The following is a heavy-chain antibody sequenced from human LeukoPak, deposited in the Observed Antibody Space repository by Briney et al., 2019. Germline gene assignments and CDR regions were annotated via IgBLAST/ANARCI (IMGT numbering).Heavy chain of an antibody. J-gene: IGHJ4*02. D-gene: IGHD2-15*01. Sequence: SETLSLTCAVYGGSFSGYYWSWIRQPPGKGLEWIGEINHSESTNYNPSLKSRVTISLDTSKNQFSLKLNSVTAADTAVYYCARSRGTFGYCSGGSCYLLRFDYWGQGTLVTVSS. V-gene: IGHV4-34*01. CDR1: GGSFSGYY. CDR2: INHSEST. CDR3: ARSRGTFGYCSGGSCYLLRFDY.